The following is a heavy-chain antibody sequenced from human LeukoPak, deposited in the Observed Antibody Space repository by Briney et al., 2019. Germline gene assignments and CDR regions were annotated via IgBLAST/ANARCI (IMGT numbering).Heavy chain of an antibody. Sequence: GASVKVSCKAPGYTFTGYYMHWVRQAPGQGLEWMGWINPNSGGTNYAQKFQGRVTMTRDTSISTAYMELSRLRSDDTAVYYCATDRALIAVAGAVDAFDIWGQGTMVTVSA. V-gene: IGHV1-2*02. CDR3: ATDRALIAVAGAVDAFDI. CDR1: GYTFTGYY. J-gene: IGHJ3*02. D-gene: IGHD6-19*01. CDR2: INPNSGGT.